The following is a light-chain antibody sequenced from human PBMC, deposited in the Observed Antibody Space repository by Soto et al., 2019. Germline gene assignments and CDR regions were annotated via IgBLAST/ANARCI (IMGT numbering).Light chain of an antibody. Sequence: EVVMTQSPATLSVSPGERATLSCRASQSVSSNLAWYQQEPGQAPRLLIYGASTRATGIPARFSGSGSGTEFTLTISSLQSEDFAVYYCQQYNNWPQTFGQGTK. V-gene: IGKV3-15*01. CDR2: GAS. J-gene: IGKJ1*01. CDR3: QQYNNWPQT. CDR1: QSVSSN.